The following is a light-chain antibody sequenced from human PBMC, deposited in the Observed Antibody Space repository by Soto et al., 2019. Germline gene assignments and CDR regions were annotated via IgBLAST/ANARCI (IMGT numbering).Light chain of an antibody. V-gene: IGKV1-39*01. CDR3: QQSYSTPLT. CDR2: AAS. J-gene: IGKJ4*01. Sequence: DIQMTQSPSSLSASVGDRVTITCRASQSISSYLNWYQQKPGKAPKLLIYAASSLQSGVPSRFSVSGSGTDFTLTISSLQPEDFATYYCQQSYSTPLTFGGGTQVEIK. CDR1: QSISSY.